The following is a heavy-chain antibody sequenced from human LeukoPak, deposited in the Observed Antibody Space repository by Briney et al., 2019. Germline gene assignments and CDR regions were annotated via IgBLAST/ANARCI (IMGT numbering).Heavy chain of an antibody. CDR2: IYGDGRI. J-gene: IGHJ4*02. D-gene: IGHD5-18*01. CDR3: ARESGYSYGLAGFFDY. V-gene: IGHV3-53*01. Sequence: PGGSLRLSCAASGFTVTSNYMSWVRQAPGKGLEWVSVIYGDGRIHYADSVKGRFTISRDDSKNTLYLQMNSLRDEDTAVYYCARESGYSYGLAGFFDYWGQGTLVTVSS. CDR1: GFTVTSNY.